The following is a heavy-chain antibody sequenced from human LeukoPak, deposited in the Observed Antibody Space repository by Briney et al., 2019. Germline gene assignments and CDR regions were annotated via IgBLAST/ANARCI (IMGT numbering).Heavy chain of an antibody. J-gene: IGHJ4*02. D-gene: IGHD5-24*01. V-gene: IGHV1-2*02. CDR2: INPNSGGT. CDR3: ARDFRGDGYNFDY. CDR1: GYTFTGYT. Sequence: ASVKVSCKASGYTFTGYTMHWVRQAPGQGFEWMGWINPNSGGTNYAQKFQGRVTMTRDTSISTAYMELSRLRSDDTAVYYCARDFRGDGYNFDYWGQGTLVTVSS.